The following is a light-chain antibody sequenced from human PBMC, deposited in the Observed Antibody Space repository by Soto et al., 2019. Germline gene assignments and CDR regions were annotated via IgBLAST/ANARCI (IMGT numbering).Light chain of an antibody. Sequence: EIVLTQSPVTLSVSPGERATLSCRATQSVGSNLAWYQQRPGQAPRLLIYAASTRGTGVPARFRGSGSGTEFTLTISSLQSEDFAVYYCQQYTNWPPTWTFGQGTKV. J-gene: IGKJ1*01. CDR2: AAS. CDR1: QSVGSN. CDR3: QQYTNWPPTWT. V-gene: IGKV3-15*01.